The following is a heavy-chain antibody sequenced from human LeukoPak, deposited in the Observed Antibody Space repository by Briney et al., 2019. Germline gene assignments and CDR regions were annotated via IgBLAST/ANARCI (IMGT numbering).Heavy chain of an antibody. CDR1: GFTFSTYS. V-gene: IGHV3-21*01. J-gene: IGHJ4*02. CDR2: ITASSSYT. CDR3: AREDYYESGTDDY. D-gene: IGHD3-10*01. Sequence: GGSLRLSCAASGFTFSTYSMNWVRQAPGKGLEWVSSITASSSYTYYADSVKGRFTISRDNTKNSLYLQMNSLRAEDTGIYYCAREDYYESGTDDYWGQETLVTVFS.